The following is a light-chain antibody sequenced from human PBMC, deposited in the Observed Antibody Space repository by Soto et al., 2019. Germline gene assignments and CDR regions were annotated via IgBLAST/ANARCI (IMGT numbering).Light chain of an antibody. CDR2: EVS. V-gene: IGLV2-8*01. J-gene: IGLJ2*01. Sequence: QSALTQPPSASGSPGQSVTISCTGTSSDVGGHNYVSWYQQYPGKAPKLMSYEVSKRPSGVPDRFSGSKSVNTASLTVSGLQAEDEADYYCSSYAGSTNLIFGGGTKLTVL. CDR1: SSDVGGHNY. CDR3: SSYAGSTNLI.